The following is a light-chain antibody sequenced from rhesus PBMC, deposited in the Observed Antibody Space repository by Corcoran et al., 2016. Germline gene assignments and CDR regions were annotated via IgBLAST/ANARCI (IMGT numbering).Light chain of an antibody. CDR2: YTS. CDR3: QQYNDSPFT. CDR1: QDINHY. J-gene: IGKJ3*01. V-gene: IGKV1-66*01. Sequence: DIQMTQSPSSLSASVGDRVTITCRASQDINHYLSWYQQKPGKAPKSLIYYTSSLETGVPSRFSGSGSGTDYTLTISSLQPEDIATYYCQQYNDSPFTFGPGTKLDIK.